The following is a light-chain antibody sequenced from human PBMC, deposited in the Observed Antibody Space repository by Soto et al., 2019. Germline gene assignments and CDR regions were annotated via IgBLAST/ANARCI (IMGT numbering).Light chain of an antibody. CDR3: QQSKTFLGT. CDR2: KAS. Sequence: DIQMTQSPSTLSASVGDRVTITCRASQTVSSWLAWYQQKPGKAPKLLIYKASSLESGVPSRFSGSGSGTEFTITISSLQPDDFATYYCQQSKTFLGTFGQGTKVEI. V-gene: IGKV1-5*03. J-gene: IGKJ1*01. CDR1: QTVSSW.